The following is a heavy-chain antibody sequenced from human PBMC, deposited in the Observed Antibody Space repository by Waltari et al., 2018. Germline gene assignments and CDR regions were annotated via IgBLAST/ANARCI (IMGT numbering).Heavy chain of an antibody. Sequence: VQLVESGGGVVQPGRSLRLSCAASGFTFSSYGMPWVRQAPGKGLEWVSAISGSGGSTYYADSVKGRFTISRDNSKNTLYLQMNSLRAEDTAVYYCAKDGYIVVVVAAYDYWGQGTLVTVSS. D-gene: IGHD2-15*01. CDR3: AKDGYIVVVVAAYDY. J-gene: IGHJ4*02. CDR2: ISGSGGST. V-gene: IGHV3-23*04. CDR1: GFTFSSYG.